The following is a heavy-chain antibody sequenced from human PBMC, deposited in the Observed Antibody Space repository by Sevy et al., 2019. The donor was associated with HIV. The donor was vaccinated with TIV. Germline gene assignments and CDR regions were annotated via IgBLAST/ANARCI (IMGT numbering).Heavy chain of an antibody. CDR1: GFTFSSYD. J-gene: IGHJ3*02. Sequence: GGSLRLSYAASGFTFSSYDMTWVRQAPGKGLEWVSFITTSGGTIYYADSVKGRFTVSRDSAENSLYLQMNSLRVEDTAVYYCARDKMGGSFDIWGQGTMVTVSS. V-gene: IGHV3-48*01. CDR2: ITTSGGTI. D-gene: IGHD3-16*01. CDR3: ARDKMGGSFDI.